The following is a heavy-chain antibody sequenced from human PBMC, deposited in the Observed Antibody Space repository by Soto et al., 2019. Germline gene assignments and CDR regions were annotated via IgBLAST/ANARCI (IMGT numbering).Heavy chain of an antibody. CDR1: GFTFSSYW. CDR2: IKQDGSEK. Sequence: EVQLVESGGGLVQPGGSLRLSCAASGFTFSSYWMSWVRQAPGKGLEWVANIKQDGSEKYYVDSVKGRFTIARVNAKNSLYLQMNSLRDEDTAVYYCARDRRRSRCSSTSCYVYYGMDVWGQGTTVTVSS. CDR3: ARDRRRSRCSSTSCYVYYGMDV. J-gene: IGHJ6*02. V-gene: IGHV3-7*05. D-gene: IGHD2-2*01.